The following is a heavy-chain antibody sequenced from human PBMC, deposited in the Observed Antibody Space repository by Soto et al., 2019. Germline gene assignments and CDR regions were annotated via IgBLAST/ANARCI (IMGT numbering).Heavy chain of an antibody. J-gene: IGHJ6*02. CDR2: VYHTGRT. D-gene: IGHD6-6*01. Sequence: KLRETLSLTCTVSGGSFKSGSYSWSWIRQPPGKGLEWIGYVYHTGRTSYNPSLKSRVSISMDTSKNQFSLNLDSVTAADTAVYYCARESLAARQGHYYYGMDVWGQGTTVTSP. V-gene: IGHV4-61*01. CDR3: ARESLAARQGHYYYGMDV. CDR1: GGSFKSGSYS.